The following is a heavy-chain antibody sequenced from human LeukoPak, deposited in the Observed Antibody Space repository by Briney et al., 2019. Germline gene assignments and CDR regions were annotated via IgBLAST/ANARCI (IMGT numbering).Heavy chain of an antibody. J-gene: IGHJ5*02. CDR2: INPNGGGT. D-gene: IGHD2-2*01. V-gene: IGHV1-2*02. Sequence: ASVKVSCKASGYTFTGYYMHWVRQAPGQGLEWMGWINPNGGGTVYAQKFQGRVFMTRDTSISTAYMELSRLRSDDTAVYYCARGGEYQLLLTSWFDPWGQGTLVTVSS. CDR1: GYTFTGYY. CDR3: ARGGEYQLLLTSWFDP.